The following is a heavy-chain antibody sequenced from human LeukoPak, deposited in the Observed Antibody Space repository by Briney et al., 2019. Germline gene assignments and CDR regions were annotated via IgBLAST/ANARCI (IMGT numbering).Heavy chain of an antibody. CDR2: ISYDGSNK. V-gene: IGHV3-30-3*01. Sequence: AGGSLRLSCAASRFTFSSYAMHWVRQAPGKGLEWVAVISYDGSNKYYADSVKGKGRFTISRDNSKNTLYPQMNSLRAEDTAVYYCARVWRELPPHHWYFDLWGRGTLVTVSS. CDR3: ARVWRELPPHHWYFDL. J-gene: IGHJ2*01. D-gene: IGHD1-26*01. CDR1: RFTFSSYA.